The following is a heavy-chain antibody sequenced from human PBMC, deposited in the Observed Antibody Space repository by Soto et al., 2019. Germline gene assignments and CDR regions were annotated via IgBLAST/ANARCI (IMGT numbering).Heavy chain of an antibody. CDR2: ISYDGSNK. V-gene: IGHV3-30-3*01. D-gene: IGHD3-10*01. CDR1: GFTFSSYA. J-gene: IGHJ4*02. Sequence: QVQLVESGGGVVQPGRSLRLSCAASGFTFSSYAMHWVRQAPGKGLEWVAVISYDGSNKYYADSVKGRFTISRDNSKNTLYLQMNSLRAEDTAVYYCARVPTMVRGVSYFDYWGQGTLVTVSS. CDR3: ARVPTMVRGVSYFDY.